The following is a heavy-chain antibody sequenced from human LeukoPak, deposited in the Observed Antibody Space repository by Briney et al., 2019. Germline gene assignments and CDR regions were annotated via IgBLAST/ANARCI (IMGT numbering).Heavy chain of an antibody. D-gene: IGHD5-24*01. CDR2: INPNSGGT. J-gene: IGHJ4*02. CDR1: GYTFTGYY. Sequence: GASVKVSCKASGYTFTGYYMRWVRQAPGQGLEWMGWINPNSGGTNYAQKFQGRVTMTRDTSISTAYMELSRLRSDDTAVYYCARGGGQDGYNEGVPWSYWGQGTLVTVSS. CDR3: ARGGGQDGYNEGVPWSY. V-gene: IGHV1-2*02.